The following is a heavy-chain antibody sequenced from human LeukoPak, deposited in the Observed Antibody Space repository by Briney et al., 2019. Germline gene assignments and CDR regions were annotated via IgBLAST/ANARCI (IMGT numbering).Heavy chain of an antibody. Sequence: PSETLSLTCTVSGDSISSYFLTWIRQPPGKGLEWLGYISCSGSTNCNPSLKSRVTISVDASKNQFSLKLSSVTAADTAVYYCARLKNWFDPWGQGALVTVSS. V-gene: IGHV4-59*08. CDR2: ISCSGST. J-gene: IGHJ5*02. CDR1: GDSISSYF. CDR3: ARLKNWFDP.